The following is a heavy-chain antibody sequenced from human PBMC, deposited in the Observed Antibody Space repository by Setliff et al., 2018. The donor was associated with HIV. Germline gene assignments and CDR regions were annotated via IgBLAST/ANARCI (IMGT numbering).Heavy chain of an antibody. CDR1: GYTFTNYD. CDR3: ARIPGSSWYNGFDI. Sequence: GASVKVSCKSSGYTFTNYDINWVRQAAGQGLEWMGMINPSGGRTSYAQKFQGRVTMARDTSTSTVYMELSSLRSEDTAVYYCARIPGSSWYNGFDIWGQGTMVTVSS. J-gene: IGHJ3*02. CDR2: INPSGGRT. V-gene: IGHV1-46*01. D-gene: IGHD6-13*01.